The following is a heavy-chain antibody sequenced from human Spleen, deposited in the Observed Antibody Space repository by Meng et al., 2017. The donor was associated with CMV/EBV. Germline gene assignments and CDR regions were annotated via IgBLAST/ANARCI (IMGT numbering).Heavy chain of an antibody. CDR2: INPNSGDT. J-gene: IGHJ4*02. D-gene: IGHD1-26*01. CDR3: ARGGSYPYYFDY. Sequence: KASGYTFTGHYMHWVRQAPGQGLEWMGWINPNSGDTNHAQNFQGRVTMTRDTSISTAYMELSRLRSDDTAVYYCARGGSYPYYFDYWGQGTLVTVSS. V-gene: IGHV1-2*02. CDR1: GYTFTGHY.